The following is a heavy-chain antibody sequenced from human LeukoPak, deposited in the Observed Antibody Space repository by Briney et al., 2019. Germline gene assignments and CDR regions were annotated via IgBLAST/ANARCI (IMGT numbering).Heavy chain of an antibody. CDR2: IYYNGSP. J-gene: IGHJ5*02. CDR3: ARALTMTHVGVWFDP. V-gene: IGHV4-59*01. D-gene: IGHD2-8*01. CDR1: GGSINSYY. Sequence: SETLSLTCTVSGGSINSYYWSWIRQPPGKGLEWIAYIYYNGSPNFNPSLKSRVTMSVDTSKNQFSLKLSSVIAADTAVYYCARALTMTHVGVWFDPWGQGTLVTVSS.